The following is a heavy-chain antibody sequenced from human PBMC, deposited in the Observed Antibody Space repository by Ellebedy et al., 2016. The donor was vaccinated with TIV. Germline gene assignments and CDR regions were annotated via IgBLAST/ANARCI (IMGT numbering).Heavy chain of an antibody. CDR2: INAGNGNT. CDR1: GYTFISYA. V-gene: IGHV1-3*01. Sequence: ASVKVSCKASGYTFISYAMHWVRQAPGQRLEWMGWINAGNGNTKYSQKFQGRVIITRDPSANTAYMELSSLRSEDTAVYYCARAVYGMGWFDPWGQGTLVTVSS. D-gene: IGHD2-8*01. J-gene: IGHJ5*02. CDR3: ARAVYGMGWFDP.